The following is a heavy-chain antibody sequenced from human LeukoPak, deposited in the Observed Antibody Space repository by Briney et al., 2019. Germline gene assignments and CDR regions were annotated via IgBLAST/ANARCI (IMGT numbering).Heavy chain of an antibody. CDR3: ARLIEGAGFDY. CDR2: IKQDGSEK. V-gene: IGHV3-7*01. Sequence: PGGSLRLSCAASGFTFSNYWMSWVRQAPGKGLEWVANIKQDGSEKYYVDSVKGRFIISRDNARNSLYLQMNGLRADDTAVYYCARLIEGAGFDYWGQGTLVTVSS. J-gene: IGHJ4*02. CDR1: GFTFSNYW. D-gene: IGHD6-13*01.